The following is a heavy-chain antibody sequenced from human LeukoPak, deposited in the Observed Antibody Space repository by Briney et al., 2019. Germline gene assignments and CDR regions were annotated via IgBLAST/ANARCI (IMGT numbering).Heavy chain of an antibody. CDR2: IYYSGST. CDR3: ARGYSEYCSGGSCYSDYYMGV. Sequence: SETLSLTCTVSGGSISSYYWSWIRQPPGKGLEWIGYIYYSGSTNYNPSLKSRVTISVDTSKNQFSLKLSSVTAADTAVYYCARGYSEYCSGGSCYSDYYMGVWGKGTTVTVSS. D-gene: IGHD2-15*01. J-gene: IGHJ6*03. V-gene: IGHV4-59*01. CDR1: GGSISSYY.